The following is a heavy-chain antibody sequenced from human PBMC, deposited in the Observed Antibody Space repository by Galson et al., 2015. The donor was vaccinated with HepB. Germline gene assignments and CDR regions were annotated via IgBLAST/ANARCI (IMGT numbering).Heavy chain of an antibody. V-gene: IGHV3-23*01. Sequence: SLRLSCAASGFTFSSYAMSWVRQAPGKGLEWVSAISGSGGSTYYADSVKGRFTISRDNSKNTLYLQMNSLRAEDTAVYYCAKDLGVLWFGELSPLDYWGQGTLVTVSS. CDR2: ISGSGGST. CDR3: AKDLGVLWFGELSPLDY. D-gene: IGHD3-10*01. J-gene: IGHJ4*02. CDR1: GFTFSSYA.